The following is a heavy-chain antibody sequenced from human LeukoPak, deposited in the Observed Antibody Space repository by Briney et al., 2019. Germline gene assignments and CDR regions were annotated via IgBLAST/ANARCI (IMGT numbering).Heavy chain of an antibody. Sequence: GGSLRLSCAASGSTFSSYSMNWVRQAPGKGLEWVGFIRSKPYGGTTEYAASVKGRFTISRDDSKTIAYLQMNSLKTEDTAVYYCTRGYDVLTGLSYFDYWGQGALVTVSS. V-gene: IGHV3-49*04. CDR2: IRSKPYGGTT. CDR1: GSTFSSYS. CDR3: TRGYDVLTGLSYFDY. J-gene: IGHJ4*02. D-gene: IGHD3-9*01.